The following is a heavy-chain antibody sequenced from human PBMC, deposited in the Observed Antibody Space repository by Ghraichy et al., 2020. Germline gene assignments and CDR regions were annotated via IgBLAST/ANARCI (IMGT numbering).Heavy chain of an antibody. J-gene: IGHJ4*02. CDR1: GFTFRTYW. Sequence: GGSLRLSCAASGFTFRTYWMHWVRQAPGKGLVWVSRMNDDGSTRNHADSVRGRFTISRDDAENTLYLQMNNLRVEDTAVYYCVRDFGGNDDYWGQGTLVTVSS. CDR3: VRDFGGNDDY. V-gene: IGHV3-74*01. CDR2: MNDDGSTR. D-gene: IGHD4-23*01.